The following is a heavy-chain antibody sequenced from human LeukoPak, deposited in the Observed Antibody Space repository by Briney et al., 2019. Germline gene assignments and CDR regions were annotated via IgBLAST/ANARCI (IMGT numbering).Heavy chain of an antibody. D-gene: IGHD2-2*01. CDR2: IWYDGSNK. CDR1: GFTFSSYG. CDR3: ARDLVVVVPGYYYGMDV. V-gene: IGHV3-33*01. J-gene: IGHJ6*02. Sequence: GGSLRLSCAASGFTFSSYGMHWVRQAPGKGLEWVAVIWYDGSNKYYADSVKGRFTISRDNSKNTLYLQMNSLRAEDTAVYYCARDLVVVVPGYYYGMDVWGQGTTVTVSS.